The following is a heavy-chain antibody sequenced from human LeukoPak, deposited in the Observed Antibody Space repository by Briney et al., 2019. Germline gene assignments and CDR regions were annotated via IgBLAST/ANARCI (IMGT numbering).Heavy chain of an antibody. D-gene: IGHD5-24*01. Sequence: PGGSLRLSSAASGFTFSSYPMHWVRQAPGTGLEWVTLISYDGSNKYYADSVKGRFTISRDISKNTLYLQMNSLRAEDTAVYYCARATWARSGLDYFDYWGQGTLVTVSS. CDR2: ISYDGSNK. J-gene: IGHJ4*02. CDR3: ARATWARSGLDYFDY. V-gene: IGHV3-30-3*01. CDR1: GFTFSSYP.